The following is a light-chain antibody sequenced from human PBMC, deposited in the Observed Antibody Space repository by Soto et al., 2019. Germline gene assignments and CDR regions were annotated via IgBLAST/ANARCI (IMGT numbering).Light chain of an antibody. J-gene: IGKJ2*01. CDR2: TAS. CDR1: QSISTY. Sequence: DIQMTQSPSSLSASVGDTVTIACRASQSISTYLNWYQQKPGKALRLLIYTASDLQVGIPSRFSGSGSGTDFTLTISSLQPEDFATYYGQQCSSSPPYTFGQGTKLEMK. CDR3: QQCSSSPPYT. V-gene: IGKV1-39*01.